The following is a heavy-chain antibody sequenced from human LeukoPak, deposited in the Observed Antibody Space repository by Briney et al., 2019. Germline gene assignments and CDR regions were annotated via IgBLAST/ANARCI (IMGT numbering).Heavy chain of an antibody. D-gene: IGHD3-3*01. CDR1: GFIFTKYW. V-gene: IGHV3-7*01. CDR3: ARDADYPTHSFWFDAFDM. CDR2: IKKDGSQK. J-gene: IGHJ3*02. Sequence: GGSLRLSCAASGFIFTKYWMTWVRQAPGKGLEWVANIKKDGSQKSYVDSVEGRFTISRDNAQNSLYLQMNSLRAEDTAVYHCARDADYPTHSFWFDAFDMWGLGTRVTVSS.